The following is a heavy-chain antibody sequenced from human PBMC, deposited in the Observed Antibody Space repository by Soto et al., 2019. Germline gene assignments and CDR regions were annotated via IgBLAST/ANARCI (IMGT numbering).Heavy chain of an antibody. CDR2: IYPGDSDT. J-gene: IGHJ6*02. V-gene: IGHV5-51*01. D-gene: IGHD6-19*01. Sequence: PGESLKISCKGSGYSFTSYWIGWVRQMPGKGLEWMGIIYPGDSDTRYSPSFQGQVTISADKSISTAYLQWSSLKASDTAMYYCARLDSSGWTDLYYYGMDGWGQGTTVTVSS. CDR1: GYSFTSYW. CDR3: ARLDSSGWTDLYYYGMDG.